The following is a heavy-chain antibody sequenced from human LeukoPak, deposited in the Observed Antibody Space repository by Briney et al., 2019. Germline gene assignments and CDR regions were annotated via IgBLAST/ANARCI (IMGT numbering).Heavy chain of an antibody. CDR1: GFTFSSYG. Sequence: GGSLRLSCAASGFTFSSYGMHWVRQAPGKGLEWVAVISYDGSNKYYADSVKGRFTISRDNSKNTLYLQMNSLRAEDTAVYYCAKDGRRNFDWLRGLYYYGMDVWGQGTTVTVSS. D-gene: IGHD3-9*01. CDR2: ISYDGSNK. CDR3: AKDGRRNFDWLRGLYYYGMDV. J-gene: IGHJ6*02. V-gene: IGHV3-30*18.